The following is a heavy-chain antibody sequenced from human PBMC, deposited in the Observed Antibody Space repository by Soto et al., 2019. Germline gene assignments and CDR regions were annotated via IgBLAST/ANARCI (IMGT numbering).Heavy chain of an antibody. CDR2: ISHSGVST. V-gene: IGHV3-23*01. D-gene: IGHD2-21*02. CDR3: AKAVVVVVTPFDY. J-gene: IGHJ4*02. CDR1: GFTFRSYA. Sequence: EVQLLESGGGLVQPGGSLRLSCAASGFTFRSYAMSWVRQAPGKGLEWVSTISHSGVSTYYADSVKGRFTISRDNYKSTLFLQMHSLRAEDTALYYCAKAVVVVVTPFDYWGQGTLVSVSS.